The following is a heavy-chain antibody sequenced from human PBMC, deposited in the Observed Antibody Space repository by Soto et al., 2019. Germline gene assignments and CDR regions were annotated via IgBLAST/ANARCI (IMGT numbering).Heavy chain of an antibody. D-gene: IGHD1-1*01. Sequence: QVQLQESGPGLVRPSETLSLTCTVSGGSITSSYWTWIRQAPGKGLESIAYIYYTGDTNYNPSLRCRVTISMDTSKNQVSLKMTSMTAADTAIYFCASDPRRLPYWGQGILVAVSS. J-gene: IGHJ4*02. CDR1: GGSITSSY. CDR2: IYYTGDT. CDR3: ASDPRRLPY. V-gene: IGHV4-59*12.